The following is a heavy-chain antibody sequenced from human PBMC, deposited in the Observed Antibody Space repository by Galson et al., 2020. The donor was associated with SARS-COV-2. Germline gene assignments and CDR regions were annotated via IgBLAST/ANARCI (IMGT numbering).Heavy chain of an antibody. Sequence: GESLKISCSASGFIFSDYAMHWVRQAPGKGLEYVSAISSNGGTSFYADSVNGRFTMSRDNSKNMFYLQMTALRLGDTAFYYCLSYSSTRQNHWGQGTLVTVSS. V-gene: IGHV3-64D*06. D-gene: IGHD2-2*01. CDR3: LSYSSTRQNH. J-gene: IGHJ5*02. CDR1: GFIFSDYA. CDR2: ISSNGGTS.